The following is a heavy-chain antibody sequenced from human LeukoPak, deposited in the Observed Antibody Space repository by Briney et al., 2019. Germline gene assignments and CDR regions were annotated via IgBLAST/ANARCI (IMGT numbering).Heavy chain of an antibody. CDR3: ARGRPHGNDY. J-gene: IGHJ4*02. V-gene: IGHV3-7*03. Sequence: GGSLRLSCPASGFTFSNFWMGWVRQAPGKGLEWVANIKQDETEKFYLGSVKGRFTISRDNAKNSLYLQMNSLRVEDTALYYCARGRPHGNDYWGQGTLVTVSS. CDR1: GFTFSNFW. D-gene: IGHD4-23*01. CDR2: IKQDETEK.